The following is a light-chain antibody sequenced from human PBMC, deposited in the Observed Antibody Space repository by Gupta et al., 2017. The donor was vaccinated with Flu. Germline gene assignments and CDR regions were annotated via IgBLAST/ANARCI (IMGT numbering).Light chain of an antibody. V-gene: IGLV1-51*01. CDR2: DNN. CDR1: SSNIGDNY. J-gene: IGLJ2*01. Sequence: VTISCSGSSSNIGDNYVSWYQQLPGTAPKLLIYDNNKRRSGIPDRFSCAKSGTSATLGITGLQTGDEADDYCGTWDSSMSAYVVFGGGTKLTVL. CDR3: GTWDSSMSAYVV.